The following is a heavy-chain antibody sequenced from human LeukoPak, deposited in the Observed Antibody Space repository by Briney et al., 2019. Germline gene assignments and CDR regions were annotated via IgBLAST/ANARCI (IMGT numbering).Heavy chain of an antibody. D-gene: IGHD6-6*01. V-gene: IGHV3-30*02. CDR1: GFIFSNYA. J-gene: IGHJ4*02. CDR3: AKAIHSSSSGVVDY. CDR2: IRYDGSNK. Sequence: PGGSLRLSCAASGFIFSNYAMHWVRQAPGKGLEWVTFIRYDGSNKYYAESVKGRFTISRDNSKNTLYLQMNSLRAEDTAVYYCAKAIHSSSSGVVDYWGPGTLVTVSS.